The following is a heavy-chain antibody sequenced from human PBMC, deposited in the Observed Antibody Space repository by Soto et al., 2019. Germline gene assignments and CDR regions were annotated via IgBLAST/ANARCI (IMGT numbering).Heavy chain of an antibody. V-gene: IGHV4-61*01. J-gene: IGHJ1*01. CDR1: GGSVSSGSYY. D-gene: IGHD2-15*01. Sequence: PSETLSLTCTVSGGSVSSGSYYWSWIRQPPGKGLEWIGYIYYSGSTNYNPSLKSRVTISVDTSKNQFSLKLSSVTAADTAVYYCARVAKKGYCSGGSCYSEQWGQGTLVTVSS. CDR3: ARVAKKGYCSGGSCYSEQ. CDR2: IYYSGST.